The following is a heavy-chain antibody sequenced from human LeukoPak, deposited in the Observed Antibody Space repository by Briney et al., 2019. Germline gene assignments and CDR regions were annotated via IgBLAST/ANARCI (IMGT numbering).Heavy chain of an antibody. J-gene: IGHJ4*02. Sequence: PGGSLRLSCAASGFTFSSYGMHWVRQAPGKGQEWVAFIRYDGSNKYYADSVKGRFTISRDNSKNTLHLQMNSLSAEDTAVYYCAKDRRGYSSSWFDYWGQGTLVTVSS. D-gene: IGHD6-13*01. CDR1: GFTFSSYG. V-gene: IGHV3-30*02. CDR2: IRYDGSNK. CDR3: AKDRRGYSSSWFDY.